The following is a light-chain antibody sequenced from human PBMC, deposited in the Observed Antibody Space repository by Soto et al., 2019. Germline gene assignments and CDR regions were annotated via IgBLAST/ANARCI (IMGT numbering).Light chain of an antibody. CDR1: QSLSTNS. V-gene: IGKV3-20*01. Sequence: GTLSLSPGERATLSCRASQSLSTNSLAWYQQKPGQTPRLLIYAASTRDTDIPDRFNGSGSGTDFALTISRLEPEDFALYYCQQYDASPLTFGPGTKVDIK. J-gene: IGKJ3*01. CDR2: AAS. CDR3: QQYDASPLT.